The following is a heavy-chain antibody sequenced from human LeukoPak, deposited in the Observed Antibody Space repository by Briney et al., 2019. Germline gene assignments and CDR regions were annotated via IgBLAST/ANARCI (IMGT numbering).Heavy chain of an antibody. CDR2: ISYDGSNK. J-gene: IGHJ5*02. D-gene: IGHD2-15*01. CDR3: ARDSVVVVATGWFDP. CDR1: GFTFSSYA. Sequence: PGGSLRLSCVASGFTFSSYAMHWVRQAPGKGLEWVAVISYDGSNKYYADSVKGRFTISRGNSKNTLYLQMNSLRAEDTAVYYCARDSVVVVATGWFDPWGQGTLVTVSS. V-gene: IGHV3-30-3*01.